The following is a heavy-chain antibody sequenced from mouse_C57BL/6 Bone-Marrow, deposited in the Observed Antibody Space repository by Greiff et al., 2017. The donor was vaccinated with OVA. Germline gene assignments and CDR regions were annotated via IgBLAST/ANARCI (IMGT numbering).Heavy chain of an antibody. CDR2: IDPENGDT. Sequence: EVQLVESGAELVRPGASVKLSCTASGFNIKDDYMHWVKQRPEQGLEWIGWIDPENGDTEYASKFQGKATITADTSSNTAYLQLSSLTSEDTAVYYCTDYYDGDWGQGTTLTVSS. V-gene: IGHV14-4*01. CDR3: TDYYDGD. J-gene: IGHJ2*01. D-gene: IGHD1-1*02. CDR1: GFNIKDDY.